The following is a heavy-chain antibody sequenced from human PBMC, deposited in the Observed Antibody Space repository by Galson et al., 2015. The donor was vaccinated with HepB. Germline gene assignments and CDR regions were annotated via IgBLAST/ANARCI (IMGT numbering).Heavy chain of an antibody. CDR1: GFTFSSYG. Sequence: SLRLSCAASGFTFSSYGMHWVRQAPGKGLEWVAVIWYDGSNKYYADSVKGRFTISRDNSKNTLYLQMNSLRAEDTAVYYCARSGIAVADYGYYFDYWGQGTLVTVSS. CDR3: ARSGIAVADYGYYFDY. V-gene: IGHV3-33*01. CDR2: IWYDGSNK. J-gene: IGHJ4*02. D-gene: IGHD6-19*01.